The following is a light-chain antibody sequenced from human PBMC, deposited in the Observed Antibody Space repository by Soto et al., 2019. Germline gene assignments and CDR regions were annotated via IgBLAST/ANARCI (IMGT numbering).Light chain of an antibody. V-gene: IGKV3-15*01. CDR2: GAS. CDR1: QSVNSN. J-gene: IGKJ2*01. CDR3: LHYNGWVKT. Sequence: EIVMTQSPATLSVSPGERATLSCRASQSVNSNLAWYQQNPGQAPRLLIYGASARATGVPARFSGSGSGTEFTLTITSLQSEDCAVYYCLHYNGWVKTFGQGTKLEIK.